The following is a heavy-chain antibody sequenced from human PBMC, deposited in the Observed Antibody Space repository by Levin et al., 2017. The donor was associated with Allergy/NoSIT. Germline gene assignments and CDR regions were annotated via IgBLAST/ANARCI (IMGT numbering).Heavy chain of an antibody. CDR2: ISSSGSTI. V-gene: IGHV3-48*03. CDR1: GFTFSSYE. D-gene: IGHD6-13*01. Sequence: GGSLRLSCAASGFTFSSYEMNWVRQAPGKGLEWVSYISSSGSTIYYADSVKGRFTISRDNAKNSLYLQMNSLRAEDTAVYYCARVLAAAGTFYYYGMDVWGQGTTVTVSS. J-gene: IGHJ6*02. CDR3: ARVLAAAGTFYYYGMDV.